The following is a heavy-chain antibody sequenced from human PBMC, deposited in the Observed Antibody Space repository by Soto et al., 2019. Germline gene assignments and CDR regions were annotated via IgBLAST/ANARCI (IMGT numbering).Heavy chain of an antibody. Sequence: QVQLVESGGGVVQPGRSLRLSCAASGFTFSSYAMHWVRQAPGKGLEWVAVISYDGSNKYYADSVKGRFTISRDNSKNTLYLHMNSLRAEDTAVYYCARDPVLRYFDWLLQLDYWGQGTLVTVSS. J-gene: IGHJ4*02. CDR3: ARDPVLRYFDWLLQLDY. D-gene: IGHD3-9*01. CDR1: GFTFSSYA. CDR2: ISYDGSNK. V-gene: IGHV3-30-3*01.